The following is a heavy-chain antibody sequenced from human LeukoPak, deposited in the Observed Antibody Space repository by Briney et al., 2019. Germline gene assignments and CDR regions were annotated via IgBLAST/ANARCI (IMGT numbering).Heavy chain of an antibody. J-gene: IGHJ4*02. CDR2: IIPILGIA. V-gene: IGHV1-69*04. CDR1: GCTFSNYA. Sequence: SVKLSCTASGCTFSNYAINWVRQAPGQGLEWMGSIIPILGIANYAHKFKGRVTITADKSTSTAYMELSSLRSEDTAVYYCARAEPYVEMATTFDYWGQGTLVTVSS. D-gene: IGHD5-24*01. CDR3: ARAEPYVEMATTFDY.